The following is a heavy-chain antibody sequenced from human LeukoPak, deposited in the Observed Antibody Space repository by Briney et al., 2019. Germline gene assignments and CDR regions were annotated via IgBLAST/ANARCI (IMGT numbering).Heavy chain of an antibody. CDR1: GGTLSRHV. D-gene: IGHD5-18*01. CDR2: IILISPTA. V-gene: IGHV1-69*05. Sequence: SVKVSCKASGGTLSRHVFSWVRQAPGQGLEWMGGIILISPTANYAQKFQDRVTITMDESTAYMELSSLRSEDTAVYYCATGRVSDTTLVSWFDTWGQGSLVTVSS. J-gene: IGHJ5*02. CDR3: ATGRVSDTTLVSWFDT.